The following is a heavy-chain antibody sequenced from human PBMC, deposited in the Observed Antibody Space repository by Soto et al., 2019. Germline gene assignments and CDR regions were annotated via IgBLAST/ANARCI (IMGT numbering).Heavy chain of an antibody. D-gene: IGHD3-22*01. CDR3: ARGGYYYDSSGYYDAFDI. CDR2: IYHSGST. J-gene: IGHJ3*02. V-gene: IGHV4-30-2*01. Sequence: SGTLSLTCAVSCGSISSGGYSWSWSRQPPGEGLEWIGYIYHSGSTYYNPSLKSRVTISVDRSKNQFSLKLSSVTAADTAVYYCARGGYYYDSSGYYDAFDIWGQGTMDTVSS. CDR1: CGSISSGGYS.